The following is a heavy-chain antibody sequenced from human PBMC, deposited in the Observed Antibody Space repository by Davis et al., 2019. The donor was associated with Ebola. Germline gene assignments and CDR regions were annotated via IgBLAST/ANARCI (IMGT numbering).Heavy chain of an antibody. V-gene: IGHV3-7*01. J-gene: IGHJ6*02. Sequence: GESLKISCAASGFTFSSYEMNWVRQAPGKGLEWVANIKQDGSEKYYVDSVKGRFTISRDNAKNSLYLQMNSLRAEDTAVYYCARGGKGVHYYYYGMDVWGQGTTVTVSS. CDR1: GFTFSSYE. CDR2: IKQDGSEK. D-gene: IGHD3-10*01. CDR3: ARGGKGVHYYYYGMDV.